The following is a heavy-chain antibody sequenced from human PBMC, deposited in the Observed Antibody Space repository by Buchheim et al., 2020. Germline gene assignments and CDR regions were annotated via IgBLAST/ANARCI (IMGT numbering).Heavy chain of an antibody. CDR2: ISYDGSNK. V-gene: IGHV3-30-3*01. CDR3: SCATPQGLVAAAGTELD. CDR1: GFTFSSYA. Sequence: QVQLVESGGGVVQPGRSLRLSCAASGFTFSSYAMHWVRRAPGKGLEWVAVISYDGSNKYYADSVKGRFTISRDNSKNTLYLQMNSLRAEDTAVYYCSCATPQGLVAAAGTELDWGQGTL. J-gene: IGHJ4*02. D-gene: IGHD6-13*01.